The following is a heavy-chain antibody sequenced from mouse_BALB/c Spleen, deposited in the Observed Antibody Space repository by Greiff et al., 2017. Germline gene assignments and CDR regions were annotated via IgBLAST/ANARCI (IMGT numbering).Heavy chain of an antibody. J-gene: IGHJ1*01. CDR1: GYAFSSYW. Sequence: VKLQESGAELVRPGSSVKISCKASGYAFSSYWMNWVKQRPGQGLEWIGQIYPGDGDTNYNGKFKGKATLTADKSSSTAYMQLSSLTSEDSAVYFCARSGYFDVWGAGTTVTVSS. V-gene: IGHV1-80*01. CDR3: ARSGYFDV. CDR2: IYPGDGDT.